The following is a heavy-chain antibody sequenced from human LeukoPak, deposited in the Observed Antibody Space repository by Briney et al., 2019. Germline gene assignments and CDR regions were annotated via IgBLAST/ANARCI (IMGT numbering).Heavy chain of an antibody. Sequence: PGRSLRLSCAASGFTFSSYGMHWVRQAPGKGLEWVAVISYDGSKKFYADSVKGRFTISRDNSKNTLYLQMNSLRAEDTAVYYCANSYGGNTNFGYWGQGTLVTVSS. V-gene: IGHV3-30*18. D-gene: IGHD4-23*01. CDR3: ANSYGGNTNFGY. CDR1: GFTFSSYG. CDR2: ISYDGSKK. J-gene: IGHJ4*02.